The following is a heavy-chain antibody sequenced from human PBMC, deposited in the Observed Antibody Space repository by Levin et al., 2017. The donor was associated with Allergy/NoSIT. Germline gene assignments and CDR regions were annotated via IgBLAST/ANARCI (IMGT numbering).Heavy chain of an antibody. J-gene: IGHJ6*02. CDR2: INYRGGT. D-gene: IGHD5/OR15-5a*01. V-gene: IGHV4-61*03. Sequence: TLSLTCTVSGGSVNSGTYYWSWIRQPPGKGLEWIGYINYRGGTKYNPSLNSRITISVDTSRKGFSLKLTSVTAADTAVYYCARNRIIVSGGNDYYYGMDVWGQGTTVTVSS. CDR1: GGSVNSGTYY. CDR3: ARNRIIVSGGNDYYYGMDV.